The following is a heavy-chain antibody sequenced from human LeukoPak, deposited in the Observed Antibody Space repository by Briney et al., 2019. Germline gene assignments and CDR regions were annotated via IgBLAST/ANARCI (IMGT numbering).Heavy chain of an antibody. CDR3: ARDFGGSSSGGHYYGMDV. Sequence: GGSLRLSCAASGFTFSSYAMHWVRQAPGKGLEWVAVISYDGSNKYYADSVKGRFTISRDNSKNTLYLQMNSLRVEDTAVYYCARDFGGSSSGGHYYGMDVWGQGTTVTVSS. CDR2: ISYDGSNK. J-gene: IGHJ6*02. V-gene: IGHV3-30-3*01. D-gene: IGHD3-10*01. CDR1: GFTFSSYA.